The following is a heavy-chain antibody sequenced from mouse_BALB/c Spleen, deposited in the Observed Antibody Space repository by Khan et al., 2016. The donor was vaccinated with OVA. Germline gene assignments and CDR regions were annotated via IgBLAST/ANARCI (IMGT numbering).Heavy chain of an antibody. CDR1: GYTFTTYW. J-gene: IGHJ3*01. CDR3: ARRGDDCIIAY. V-gene: IGHV1-7*01. Sequence: QVRLQQSGAELAKPGASVKMSCKASGYTFTTYWMHWVKQRPGQGLDWIGYINPSTGYTEYNQKFKDKATLTADKSSSTAYMQLNSLTSEDSAVXYRARRGDDCIIAYWGQGTLVTVSS. CDR2: INPSTGYT. D-gene: IGHD2-4*01.